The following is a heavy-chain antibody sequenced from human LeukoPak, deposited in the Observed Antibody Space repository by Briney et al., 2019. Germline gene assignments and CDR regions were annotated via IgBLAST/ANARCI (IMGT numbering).Heavy chain of an antibody. V-gene: IGHV3-30*03. J-gene: IGHJ5*02. D-gene: IGHD4-17*01. CDR1: GFTFSNYA. Sequence: PGGSLRLSCAASGFTFSNYAMSWVRQAPGKGLEWVAVISVDGSNKYYADSVKGRFTISRDNSKNTLYMQMNSLRAEDTAVYYCARYHDYGGYKRWFDPWGQGTLVTVSS. CDR2: ISVDGSNK. CDR3: ARYHDYGGYKRWFDP.